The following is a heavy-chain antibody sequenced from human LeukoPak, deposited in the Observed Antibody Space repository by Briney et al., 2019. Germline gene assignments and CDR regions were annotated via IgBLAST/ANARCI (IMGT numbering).Heavy chain of an antibody. Sequence: PGGSLRLSCSASGFTFSSYAMHWVRQAPGKGLECVSAISSNGGSTYYADSVKGRFTISRDNSKNTLYLQMSSLRAEDTAVYYCVKGYCSSISCYGDYWGQGTLVTVSS. CDR3: VKGYCSSISCYGDY. J-gene: IGHJ4*02. CDR1: GFTFSSYA. CDR2: ISSNGGST. V-gene: IGHV3-64D*09. D-gene: IGHD2-2*01.